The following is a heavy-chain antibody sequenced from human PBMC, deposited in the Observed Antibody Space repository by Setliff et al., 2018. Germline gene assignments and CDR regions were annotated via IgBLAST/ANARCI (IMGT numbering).Heavy chain of an antibody. V-gene: IGHV3-21*01. CDR2: ISSSGSFE. CDR1: AFTFSRYS. Sequence: GSLRLSCAASAFTFSRYSMNWVRQAPGKGLEWVSSISSSGSFEFYADSVKGRFTISRDNAKNSLYLQMNSLRAEDTATYYCASSSGWIPWIQHWGPGTLVTVSS. J-gene: IGHJ1*01. CDR3: ASSSGWIPWIQH. D-gene: IGHD3-10*01.